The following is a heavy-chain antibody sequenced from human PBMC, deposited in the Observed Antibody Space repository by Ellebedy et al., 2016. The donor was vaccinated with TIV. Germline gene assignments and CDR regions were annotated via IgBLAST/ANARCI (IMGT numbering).Heavy chain of an antibody. D-gene: IGHD4-17*01. Sequence: PGGSLRLSCVASGFDFDSYSMNWVRQAPGKGLEWVSYISSTSSRMFYAGSVKGRFTISRDNAKRSLHLQMSSLRDEDTAVYYCATEEEVTTIAFEFWGQGALVTVSS. CDR3: ATEEEVTTIAFEF. J-gene: IGHJ4*02. CDR1: GFDFDSYS. V-gene: IGHV3-48*02. CDR2: ISSTSSRM.